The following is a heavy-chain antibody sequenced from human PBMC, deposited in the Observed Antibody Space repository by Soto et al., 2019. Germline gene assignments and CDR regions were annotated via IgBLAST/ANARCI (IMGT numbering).Heavy chain of an antibody. V-gene: IGHV3-7*01. D-gene: IGHD2-15*01. J-gene: IGHJ2*01. CDR1: GFTFSSYW. CDR2: IKQDGSEK. Sequence: EVQLVESGGGLVQPGGSLRLSCAASGFTFSSYWMSWVRQAPGKGLEWVANIKQDGSEKYYVDSMKGRFTISRDIAKNSLFLQMMSLRAEDTAVYYCVRVRCSGTSCRRGWYFDLWGRGTLVTVSS. CDR3: VRVRCSGTSCRRGWYFDL.